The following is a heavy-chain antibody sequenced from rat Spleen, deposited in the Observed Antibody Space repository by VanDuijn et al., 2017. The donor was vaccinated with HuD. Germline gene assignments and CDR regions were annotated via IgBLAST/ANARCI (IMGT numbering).Heavy chain of an antibody. CDR3: ARLGGKYSSYNYLDN. Sequence: EVQLVESDGGLVQPGRSLKLSCAASGFIFSDYYMAWVRQAPKKGLEWVASISYEGSSTYYGDSVKGRFTISRDNAKNSLHLQMDSLRSEDTATYYCARLGGKYSSYNYLDNWGQGDKVTVSS. J-gene: IGHJ2*01. CDR1: GFIFSDYY. CDR2: ISYEGSST. V-gene: IGHV5-22*01. D-gene: IGHD1-2*01.